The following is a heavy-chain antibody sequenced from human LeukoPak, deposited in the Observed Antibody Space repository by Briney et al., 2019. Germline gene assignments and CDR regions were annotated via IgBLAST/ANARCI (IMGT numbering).Heavy chain of an antibody. Sequence: SETLSLTCTVSGGSISSYYWSWIRQPPGKGLEWIGYIYYSGSTNYNPSLKSRVTISVDTSKNQFSLKLSSVTAADTAVYYCARLSSLRGSGSYYGHDYWGQGTLVTVSS. CDR3: ARLSSLRGSGSYYGHDY. CDR2: IYYSGST. CDR1: GGSISSYY. D-gene: IGHD3-10*01. V-gene: IGHV4-59*12. J-gene: IGHJ4*02.